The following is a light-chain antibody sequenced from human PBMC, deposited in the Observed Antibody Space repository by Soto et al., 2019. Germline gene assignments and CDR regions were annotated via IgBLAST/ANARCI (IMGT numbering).Light chain of an antibody. Sequence: DIQMTQSPSSLSASVGNRVTITCRASQSISRSLNWYQHKPGKAPKLLIFSASTLEGGVPSRFSGSGSGTYFTLTISSLQPEDFATYYCQQSYSTIWTFGQGTKVDIK. CDR3: QQSYSTIWT. CDR1: QSISRS. V-gene: IGKV1-39*01. CDR2: SAS. J-gene: IGKJ1*01.